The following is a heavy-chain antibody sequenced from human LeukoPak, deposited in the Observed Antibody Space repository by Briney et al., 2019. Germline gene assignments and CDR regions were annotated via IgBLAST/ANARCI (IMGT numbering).Heavy chain of an antibody. J-gene: IGHJ4*02. CDR2: ISAYNGNT. CDR1: GYTFTSYG. CDR3: ARDIKGSYDILTGYYYPSDY. Sequence: ASVKVSCKASGYTFTSYGISWVRQAPGQGLEWMGWISAYNGNTNYAQKLQGRVTTTTDTSTSTAYMELRSLRSDDTAVYYCARDIKGSYDILTGYYYPSDYWGQGTLVTVSS. V-gene: IGHV1-18*01. D-gene: IGHD3-9*01.